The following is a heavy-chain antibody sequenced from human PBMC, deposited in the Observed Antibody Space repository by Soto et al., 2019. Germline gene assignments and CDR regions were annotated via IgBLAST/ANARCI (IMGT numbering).Heavy chain of an antibody. Sequence: SETLSLTCTVSGGSISSYYWSWIRQHPGKGLEWIGYIYYSGSTNYNPSLKSRVTISVDTSKNQFSLKLSSVTAADTAVYYCARVNTMVRGVALYYFDYWGQGTLVTVSS. V-gene: IGHV4-59*01. CDR2: IYYSGST. CDR1: GGSISSYY. CDR3: ARVNTMVRGVALYYFDY. D-gene: IGHD3-10*01. J-gene: IGHJ4*02.